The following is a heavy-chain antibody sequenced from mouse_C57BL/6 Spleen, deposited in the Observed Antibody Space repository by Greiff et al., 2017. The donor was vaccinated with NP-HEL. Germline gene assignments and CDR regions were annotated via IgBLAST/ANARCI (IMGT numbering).Heavy chain of an antibody. V-gene: IGHV1-26*01. CDR2: INPNNGGT. J-gene: IGHJ2*01. Sequence: EVKLQQSGPELVKPGASVKISCKASGYTFTDYYMNWVKQSHGKSLEWIGDINPNNGGTSYNQKFKGKATLTVDKSSSTAYMELRSLTSEDSAVYYCATEGANFDYWGQGTTLTVSS. D-gene: IGHD3-1*01. CDR1: GYTFTDYY. CDR3: ATEGANFDY.